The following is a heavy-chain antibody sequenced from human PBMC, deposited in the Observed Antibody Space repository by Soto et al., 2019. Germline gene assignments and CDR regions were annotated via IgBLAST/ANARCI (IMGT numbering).Heavy chain of an antibody. D-gene: IGHD3-10*01. CDR3: ANDGAGWFDP. CDR1: GFTFSSYG. J-gene: IGHJ5*02. CDR2: ISYDGSNK. Sequence: QVQLVESGGGVVQPGRSLRLSCAASGFTFSSYGMHWVRQAPGKGLEWVAVISYDGSNKYYADSVKGRFTISRDNSKNTLYLQMNSRRAEDTGVYYCANDGAGWFDPWGQGTLVTVSS. V-gene: IGHV3-30*18.